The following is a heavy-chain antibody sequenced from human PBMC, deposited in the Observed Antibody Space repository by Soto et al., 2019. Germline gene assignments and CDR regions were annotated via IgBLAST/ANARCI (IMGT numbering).Heavy chain of an antibody. D-gene: IGHD2-21*02. CDR2: INAGNGNT. V-gene: IGHV1-3*01. CDR1: GYTFTSYA. J-gene: IGHJ4*02. Sequence: ASVKVSCKASGYTFTSYAMHWVRQAPGQRLEWMGWINAGNGNTKYSQKFQDRVTITRDTSASTAYMELSSLRSEDTAVYYCARSIVVVTALYYWGQGNLVTVS. CDR3: ARSIVVVTALYY.